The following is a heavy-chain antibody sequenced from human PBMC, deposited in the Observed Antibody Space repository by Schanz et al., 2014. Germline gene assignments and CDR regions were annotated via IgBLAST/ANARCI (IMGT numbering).Heavy chain of an antibody. V-gene: IGHV3-7*01. D-gene: IGHD2-15*01. J-gene: IGHJ4*02. Sequence: EVQLVESGGGLVQPGGSLRLSCAASRFTFSDYWRSWVRQAPGKGLEWVANMNQDGSVKNYVDSVKGRFTISRDNAKNSLYLQMNSLRAEDTAVYYCARDKGGLIPFDYWGQGTLVAVSS. CDR3: ARDKGGLIPFDY. CDR2: MNQDGSVK. CDR1: RFTFSDYW.